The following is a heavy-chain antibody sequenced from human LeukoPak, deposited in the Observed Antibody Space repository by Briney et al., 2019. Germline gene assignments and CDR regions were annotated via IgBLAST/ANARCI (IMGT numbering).Heavy chain of an antibody. CDR3: ARERGIAVAGIYYYNYMDV. Sequence: GGSLRLSCAASGFTFDDYGMSWVRQAPGKGLEWVSVIYSGGSTYYADSVKGRFTISRDNSKNTLYLQMNRMRAEDTAVYYCARERGIAVAGIYYYNYMDVWGKGTTVTISS. CDR2: IYSGGST. D-gene: IGHD6-19*01. CDR1: GFTFDDYG. V-gene: IGHV3-66*01. J-gene: IGHJ6*03.